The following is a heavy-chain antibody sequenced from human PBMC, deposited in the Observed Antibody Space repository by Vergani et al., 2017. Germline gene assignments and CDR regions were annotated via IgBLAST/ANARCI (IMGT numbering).Heavy chain of an antibody. V-gene: IGHV1-69*02. D-gene: IGHD2-15*01. CDR1: GGTFSSYT. Sequence: QVQLVQSGAEVKKPGSSVKVSCKASGGTFSSYTISWVRQAPGQGLEWMGRIIPILGIANYAQKFQGRVTITADKSTRTAYMELSSLRSEDTAVYYCARAAGRVYCSGGSCYSGNYYYGMDVWGQGTTVTVSS. CDR3: ARAAGRVYCSGGSCYSGNYYYGMDV. CDR2: IIPILGIA. J-gene: IGHJ6*02.